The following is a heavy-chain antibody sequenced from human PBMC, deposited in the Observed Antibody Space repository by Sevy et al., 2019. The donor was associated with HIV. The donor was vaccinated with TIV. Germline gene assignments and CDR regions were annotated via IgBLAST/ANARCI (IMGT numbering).Heavy chain of an antibody. D-gene: IGHD3-16*01. J-gene: IGHJ5*02. CDR3: ARSLRPNWFDP. V-gene: IGHV4-34*01. Sequence: ETLSLTCAVYGGSFSGYYWSWIRQPPGKGLEWIGEINHSGSTNYNPSLKSRVTISVDTSKNQFSLKLGSVTAADTAVYYCARSLRPNWFDPWGQGTLVTVSS. CDR1: GGSFSGYY. CDR2: INHSGST.